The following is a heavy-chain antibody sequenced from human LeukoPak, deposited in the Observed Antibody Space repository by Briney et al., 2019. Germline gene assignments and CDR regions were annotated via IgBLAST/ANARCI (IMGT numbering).Heavy chain of an antibody. CDR3: AKELRYDFWSGYYSDYFDY. D-gene: IGHD3-3*01. J-gene: IGHJ4*02. Sequence: GGSLRLSCAASGFTFSSYAMSWVRQAPGKGLEWVSAISGSGGSTYYADSVKGRFTISRDNSKNTLYLQMNSLRAEDTAVYYCAKELRYDFWSGYYSDYFDYWGQGTLVTVSS. CDR2: ISGSGGST. CDR1: GFTFSSYA. V-gene: IGHV3-23*01.